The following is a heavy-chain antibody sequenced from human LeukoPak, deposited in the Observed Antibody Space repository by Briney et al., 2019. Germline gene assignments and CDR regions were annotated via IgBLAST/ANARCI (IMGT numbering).Heavy chain of an antibody. CDR1: GGSFSGYY. CDR3: ARIRIVGAKNWYFDL. J-gene: IGHJ2*01. V-gene: IGHV4-34*01. Sequence: PSETLSLTCAVYGGSFSGYYWSWIRQPPGKGLEWIGEINHSGSTNYNPSLKSRVTISVDTSKNQFSLKLSSVTAADTAVYYCARIRIVGAKNWYFDLWGRGTLVTVSS. CDR2: INHSGST. D-gene: IGHD1-26*01.